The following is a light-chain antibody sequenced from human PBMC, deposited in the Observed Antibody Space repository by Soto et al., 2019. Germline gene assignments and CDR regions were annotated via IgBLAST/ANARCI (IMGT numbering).Light chain of an antibody. V-gene: IGKV3-20*01. Sequence: EFVLTQSPGTLSLSPGERATLSCRASQSVSSSYLAWYQQKPGQAPRILIYGASTRATSIPDRFSGSGSGTDFTLIISRLEPEDFAVYYCQQYGSSPPLTFGGGTKVEIK. CDR2: GAS. CDR1: QSVSSSY. CDR3: QQYGSSPPLT. J-gene: IGKJ4*01.